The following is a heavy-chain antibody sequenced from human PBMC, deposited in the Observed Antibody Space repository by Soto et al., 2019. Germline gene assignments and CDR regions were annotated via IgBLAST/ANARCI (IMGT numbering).Heavy chain of an antibody. CDR3: SRGREWLENYYYYGMDV. J-gene: IGHJ6*02. D-gene: IGHD6-19*01. CDR2: IRSKAYGGTT. Sequence: PGGSLRLSCTASGFTFGDYAMSWLRQAPGKGLEWVGFIRSKAYGGTTEYAASVKGRFTISRDDSKSIAYLQMNSLKTEDTAVYYCSRGREWLENYYYYGMDVWGQGTTVTVSS. V-gene: IGHV3-49*03. CDR1: GFTFGDYA.